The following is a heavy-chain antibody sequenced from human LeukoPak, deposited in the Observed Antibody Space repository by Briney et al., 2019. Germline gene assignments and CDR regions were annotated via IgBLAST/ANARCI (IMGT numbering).Heavy chain of an antibody. D-gene: IGHD2-15*01. Sequence: QSGGSLRLSCAASGFAFSSYAMHGVRQAPGKGLEWVAVISYDGSNKYYADSVKGRFTIPRDNSKNTLYLQMNSLRAEGTAVYYCARDSCSGGSCCYYFDYWGQGTLVTVSS. CDR2: ISYDGSNK. CDR3: ARDSCSGGSCCYYFDY. J-gene: IGHJ4*02. V-gene: IGHV3-30*04. CDR1: GFAFSSYA.